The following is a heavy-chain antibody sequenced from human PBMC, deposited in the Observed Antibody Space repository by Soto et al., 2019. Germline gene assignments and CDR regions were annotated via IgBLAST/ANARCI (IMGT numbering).Heavy chain of an antibody. Sequence: QITLKESGPTLVKPTQTLTLTCTFSGFSLSSTRVAVGWIRQPPGKALEWLALIYWDDDKRYSPFLKSRLTITQDTSKNQVVLTMTHMDPADTATYYCAHSVVAGLGYYFDYWCQGTLGTVSS. D-gene: IGHD6-19*01. J-gene: IGHJ4*02. CDR3: AHSVVAGLGYYFDY. CDR1: GFSLSSTRVA. V-gene: IGHV2-5*02. CDR2: IYWDDDK.